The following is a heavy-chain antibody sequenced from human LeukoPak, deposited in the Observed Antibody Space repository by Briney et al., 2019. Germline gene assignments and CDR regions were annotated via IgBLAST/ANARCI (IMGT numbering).Heavy chain of an antibody. CDR3: ARGNSGWYSFDY. V-gene: IGHV1-8*01. Sequence: GASVKVSCKASGYTFTSYDINWVRQATGQGLEWMGWMNPNSGNTGYAQKFQGRVTVTRNTSISTAYMELSSLRSEDTAVCYCARGNSGWYSFDYWGQGTLVTVSS. D-gene: IGHD6-19*01. CDR2: MNPNSGNT. CDR1: GYTFTSYD. J-gene: IGHJ4*02.